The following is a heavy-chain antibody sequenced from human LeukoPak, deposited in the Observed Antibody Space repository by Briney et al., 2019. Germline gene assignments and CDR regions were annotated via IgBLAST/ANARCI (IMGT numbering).Heavy chain of an antibody. CDR2: INQDGSEK. D-gene: IGHD2-21*01. Sequence: GGSLRLSCAASGFTFSNYWMSWVRQAPGKGLEWVANINQDGSEKSYVDSVEGRFTISRDNAKKSLCLHVNSLRAEDTAVYYCARDIYGGHDYWGQGTLLTVSS. CDR1: GFTFSNYW. CDR3: ARDIYGGHDY. J-gene: IGHJ4*02. V-gene: IGHV3-7*04.